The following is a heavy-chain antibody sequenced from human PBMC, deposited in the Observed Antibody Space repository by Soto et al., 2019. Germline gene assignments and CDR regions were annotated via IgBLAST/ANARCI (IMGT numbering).Heavy chain of an antibody. Sequence: PSETLSLTCTVSAASSGRSSYFWGCMRQPPGKGLEWIGSLYYSGSAYYNPSLYSRVTISADTSKNLLSLKLRSVTAADTAVYYCARRDRGGNGGKSFPFWGQGTLVTVSS. CDR3: ARRDRGGNGGKSFPF. CDR2: LYYSGSA. V-gene: IGHV4-39*01. CDR1: AASSGRSSYF. J-gene: IGHJ4*02. D-gene: IGHD5-12*01.